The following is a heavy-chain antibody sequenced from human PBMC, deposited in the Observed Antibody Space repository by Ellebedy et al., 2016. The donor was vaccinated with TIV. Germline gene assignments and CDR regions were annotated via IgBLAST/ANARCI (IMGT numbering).Heavy chain of an antibody. CDR3: ARRSTDFAFDS. D-gene: IGHD3/OR15-3a*01. Sequence: GESLKISCAASGFTFSTYPMNWVRQAAGKGLEWGSIISANGGTTYYADSVKGRFTISRDNSKNTLFLQMSSLRAADTAVYFCARRSTDFAFDSWGQGTLVTVSS. CDR2: ISANGGTT. CDR1: GFTFSTYP. V-gene: IGHV3-23*01. J-gene: IGHJ4*02.